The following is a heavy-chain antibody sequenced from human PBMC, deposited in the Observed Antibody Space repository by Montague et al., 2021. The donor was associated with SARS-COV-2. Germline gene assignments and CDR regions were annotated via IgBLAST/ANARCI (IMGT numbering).Heavy chain of an antibody. CDR3: AYFSTTVSTGYFDP. V-gene: IGHV2-5*04. CDR1: GFSPRTGGVG. Sequence: PALVNPTQTLTLTCSFSGFSPRTGGVGVGWLRQPPEKALEWLALIYWNDNERYTPSLRTRLTITKDISNNQLALIMTNMDPVDTGTYYCAYFSTTVSTGYFDPWGPGHRVTGSS. D-gene: IGHD4-17*01. J-gene: IGHJ5*02. CDR2: IYWNDNE.